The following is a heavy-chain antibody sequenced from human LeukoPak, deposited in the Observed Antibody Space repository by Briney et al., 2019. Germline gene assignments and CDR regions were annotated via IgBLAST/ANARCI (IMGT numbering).Heavy chain of an antibody. Sequence: PGGSLRLSCAASGFTFDDYAMHWVRQAPGKGLEWVALISWEGDTTYYADSVRGRFTISRDNSKNSLYLQMNSLRTEDTAFYYCTRDTDYGSATNYFDSWVQATLVSVSS. CDR2: ISWEGDTT. V-gene: IGHV3-43*01. D-gene: IGHD3-10*01. J-gene: IGHJ4*02. CDR3: TRDTDYGSATNYFDS. CDR1: GFTFDDYA.